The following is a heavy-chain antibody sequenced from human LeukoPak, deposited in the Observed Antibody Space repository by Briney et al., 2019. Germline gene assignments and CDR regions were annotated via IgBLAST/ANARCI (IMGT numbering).Heavy chain of an antibody. D-gene: IGHD3-22*01. CDR1: GGSISSGSYY. Sequence: SSETLSLTCTVSGGSISSGSYYWSWIRQPAGKGLEWIGRIYTSGSTNYNPSLKSRVTISVDTSKNQFSLKLSSVTAADTAVYYCASLYYYDSSGYYGAFDIWGQGTMVTVSS. V-gene: IGHV4-61*02. J-gene: IGHJ3*02. CDR2: IYTSGST. CDR3: ASLYYYDSSGYYGAFDI.